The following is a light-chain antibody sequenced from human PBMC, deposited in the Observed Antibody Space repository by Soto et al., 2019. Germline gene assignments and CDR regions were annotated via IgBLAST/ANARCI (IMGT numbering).Light chain of an antibody. CDR1: QSVSSSY. V-gene: IGKV3-20*01. Sequence: EIVLTQSPGTLSLSPGERATLSCSASQSVSSSYLAWYQQIPGQAPRLLIYGASSRATAIPDTFSGSGSGTDFTLTISRLEPEDFAVYFCQQYGSSPWTFGQGTKVDIK. J-gene: IGKJ1*01. CDR2: GAS. CDR3: QQYGSSPWT.